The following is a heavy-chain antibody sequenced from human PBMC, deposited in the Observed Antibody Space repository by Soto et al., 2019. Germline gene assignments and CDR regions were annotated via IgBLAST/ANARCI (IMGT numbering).Heavy chain of an antibody. CDR2: IYYSGST. J-gene: IGHJ1*01. Sequence: QVQLQESGPGLVKPSETLSLTCTVSGGSISSYYWSWIRQPPGKGLEWIGYIYYSGSTNYNPSLKSRVTISVDTSKNQFSLKLSSVTAADTAMYYCASGGLDYYDSSGRLQHWGQGTLVTVSS. D-gene: IGHD3-22*01. CDR1: GGSISSYY. CDR3: ASGGLDYYDSSGRLQH. V-gene: IGHV4-59*01.